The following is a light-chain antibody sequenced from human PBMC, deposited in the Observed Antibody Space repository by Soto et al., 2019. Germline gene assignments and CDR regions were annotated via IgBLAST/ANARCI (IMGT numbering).Light chain of an antibody. CDR1: QGISSY. J-gene: IGKJ4*01. V-gene: IGKV1-8*01. Sequence: AIRMTQSLSSLSASTEDRVTITCRASQGISSYLAWYQQKPGKAPKLLIYAASTLQSGVPSRFSGSGSGTDFTLTISCLQSEDFATYYCQQYYSYPVFGGGTKVDIK. CDR3: QQYYSYPV. CDR2: AAS.